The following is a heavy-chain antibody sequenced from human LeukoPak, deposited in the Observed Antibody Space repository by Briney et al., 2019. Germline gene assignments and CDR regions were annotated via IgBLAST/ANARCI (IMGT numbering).Heavy chain of an antibody. D-gene: IGHD3-22*01. CDR1: RFSVDYNY. Sequence: GGSLRLSCAASRFSVDYNYMTWVRQAPGKGLEWVAFIRYDGSNKYYADSVKGRFTISRDNSKNTLYLQMNSLRAEDTAVYYCAKGENYYDSTWGAFDYWGQGTLVTVSS. V-gene: IGHV3-30*02. CDR2: IRYDGSNK. CDR3: AKGENYYDSTWGAFDY. J-gene: IGHJ4*02.